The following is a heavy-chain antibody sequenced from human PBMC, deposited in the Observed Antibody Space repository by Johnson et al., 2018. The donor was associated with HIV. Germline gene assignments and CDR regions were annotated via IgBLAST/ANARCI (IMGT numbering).Heavy chain of an antibody. CDR1: GFDFKSYA. CDR2: VSYDGSER. V-gene: IGHV3-30*04. D-gene: IGHD3-22*01. Sequence: QVQLVESGGGVVQPGRSLRLSCAASGFDFKSYAMTWVRQAPGKGLEWVAVVSYDGSERYYADSVKGRFTISRDNSKNTLYLQMNSLRTEDTAVYYCAREHGPDEGYYDGRYYSGFDIWGQGTLVTVSS. J-gene: IGHJ3*02. CDR3: AREHGPDEGYYDGRYYSGFDI.